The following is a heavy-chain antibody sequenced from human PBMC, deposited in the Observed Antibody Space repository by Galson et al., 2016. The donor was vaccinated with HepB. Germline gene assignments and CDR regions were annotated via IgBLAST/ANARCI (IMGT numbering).Heavy chain of an antibody. V-gene: IGHV1-18*01. Sequence: SVKVSCKASGYTFTSHGITWVRQAPGQGLEWMGWITPYNGNTKYAQNLQGRVTMTTDTSTSTAYMELRSLRSDDTAVYYCARGWDGGHDFDYWGQGTLVTVSS. CDR3: ARGWDGGHDFDY. D-gene: IGHD5-12*01. CDR2: ITPYNGNT. CDR1: GYTFTSHG. J-gene: IGHJ4*02.